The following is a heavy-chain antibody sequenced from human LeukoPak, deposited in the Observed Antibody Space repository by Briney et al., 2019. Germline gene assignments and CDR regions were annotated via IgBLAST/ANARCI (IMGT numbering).Heavy chain of an antibody. CDR2: IGSNGITT. V-gene: IGHV3-64D*09. D-gene: IGHD4-17*01. Sequence: PGGSLRLSCSASGFTFSSYAMHWVRQAPGKGLEHVSVIGSNGITTYFADSVKGRFTISRDNSKNTLYLQMTSLKPEDTAVYYCVKDGADYGENGSFDPWGQGTLVTVSS. CDR3: VKDGADYGENGSFDP. J-gene: IGHJ5*02. CDR1: GFTFSSYA.